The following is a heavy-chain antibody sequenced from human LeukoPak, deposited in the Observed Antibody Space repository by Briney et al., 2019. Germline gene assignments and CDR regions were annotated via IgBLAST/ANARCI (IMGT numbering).Heavy chain of an antibody. CDR2: IYYSGST. Sequence: PSETLSLACTVSGGSISSSSYYWGWIRQPPGKGLEWIGSIYYSGSTYYNPSLKSRVTISVDTSKNQFSLKLSSVTAADTAVYYCARRVAGRGDFDYWGQGTLVTVSS. CDR3: ARRVAGRGDFDY. D-gene: IGHD6-19*01. J-gene: IGHJ4*02. CDR1: GGSISSSSYY. V-gene: IGHV4-39*01.